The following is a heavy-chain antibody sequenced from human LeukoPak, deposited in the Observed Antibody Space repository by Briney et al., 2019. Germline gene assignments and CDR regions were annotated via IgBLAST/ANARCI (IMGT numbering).Heavy chain of an antibody. D-gene: IGHD6-19*01. J-gene: IGHJ4*02. Sequence: SETLSLTCTVSGGSISSYYWSWIRQPPGKGLEWIGYIYYSGSTNYNPSLKSRVTISVDTSKNQFSLKLSSVTAADTAMYYCARHSSGWTLPVYWGQGTLVTVSS. V-gene: IGHV4-59*08. CDR1: GGSISSYY. CDR3: ARHSSGWTLPVY. CDR2: IYYSGST.